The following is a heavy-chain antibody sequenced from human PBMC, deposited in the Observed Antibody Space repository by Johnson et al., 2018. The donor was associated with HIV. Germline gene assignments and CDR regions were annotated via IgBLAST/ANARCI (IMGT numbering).Heavy chain of an antibody. CDR1: GFTFSSYG. J-gene: IGHJ3*02. CDR3: VRGWHTSGRCDVFDI. V-gene: IGHV3-33*01. Sequence: QVQLVESGGGVVQPGRSLRLSCAASGFTFSSYGMHWVRQAPGKGLEWVAVIWYDGSNKYYGDSVKGRFTISRDNSDNFLYLYMNRLRTDDTAVYYCVRGWHTSGRCDVFDIWGQGTTVIVSS. CDR2: IWYDGSNK. D-gene: IGHD6-19*01.